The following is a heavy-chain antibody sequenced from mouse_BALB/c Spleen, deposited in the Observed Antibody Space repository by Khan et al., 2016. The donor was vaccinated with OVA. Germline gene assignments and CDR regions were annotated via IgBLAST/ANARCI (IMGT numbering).Heavy chain of an antibody. CDR3: GGGGRYAY. D-gene: IGHD3-3*01. CDR1: GYTFTDYA. Sequence: QVQLQQSGAELVRPGVSVKISCKGSGYTFTDYAMHWVKQSHAKSLEWIGVISTYYGDADYNQKFKGKATMTVDTSSSTAYMELARPTSEASASYCCGGGGRYAYWGQGSLVTGSA. J-gene: IGHJ3*01. V-gene: IGHV1S137*01. CDR2: ISTYYGDA.